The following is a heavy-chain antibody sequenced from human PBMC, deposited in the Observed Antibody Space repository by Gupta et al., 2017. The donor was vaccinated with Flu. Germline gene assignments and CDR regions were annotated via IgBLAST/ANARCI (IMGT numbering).Heavy chain of an antibody. CDR3: AGYCSSTSCYFPGWFDP. V-gene: IGHV3-23*01. CDR2: ISGSGGST. Sequence: EVQLLESGGGLVQPGGSLRLSCAASGFTFSSYAMSWVRQAPGKGLEWVSAISGSGGSTYYADSVKGRFTISRDNSKNTLYLQMNSLRAEDSAVYYCAGYCSSTSCYFPGWFDPWGQGTLVTVSS. D-gene: IGHD2-2*01. J-gene: IGHJ5*02. CDR1: GFTFSSYA.